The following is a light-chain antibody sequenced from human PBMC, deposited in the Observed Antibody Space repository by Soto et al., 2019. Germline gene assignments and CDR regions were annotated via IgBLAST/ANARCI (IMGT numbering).Light chain of an antibody. CDR3: AAWDDSLNAVL. J-gene: IGLJ2*01. V-gene: IGLV1-44*01. CDR1: SSNIGSNT. CDR2: SNN. Sequence: QSVLTQPPSASGTPGQRGTISCSGSSSNIGSNTVNWYQQLPGTAPKLLIYSNNHRPSGVPDRFSGSKSGTSASLAISGLQSEDSSDYYCAAWDDSLNAVLFGGGTKVTVL.